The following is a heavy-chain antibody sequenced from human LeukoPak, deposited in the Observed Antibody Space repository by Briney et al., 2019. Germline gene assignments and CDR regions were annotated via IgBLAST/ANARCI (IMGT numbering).Heavy chain of an antibody. V-gene: IGHV4-34*01. CDR3: AGGPVTTRELFYY. CDR2: INHSGST. D-gene: IGHD4-17*01. Sequence: SETLSLTCGVYGGSFSGYYWNWIRQPPGKGLEWIGEINHSGSTKYNPSLKSRVTISVDTSKNQFSLKLSSVTAADTAVYYCAGGPVTTRELFYYWGQGNLVTVSS. J-gene: IGHJ4*02. CDR1: GGSFSGYY.